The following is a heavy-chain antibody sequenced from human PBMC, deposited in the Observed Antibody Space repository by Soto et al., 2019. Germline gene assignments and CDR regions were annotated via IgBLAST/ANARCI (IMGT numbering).Heavy chain of an antibody. V-gene: IGHV3-30*18. CDR1: GFTFSSYG. Sequence: GGSLRLSCADSGFTFSSYGMHWVRQAPGKGLEWVAVISYDGSNKYYADSVKGRFTISRDNSKNTLYLQMNSLRAEDTAGYYCAKDVEGILVVPAAISAFDIWGQGTMVTGSS. J-gene: IGHJ3*02. D-gene: IGHD2-2*01. CDR3: AKDVEGILVVPAAISAFDI. CDR2: ISYDGSNK.